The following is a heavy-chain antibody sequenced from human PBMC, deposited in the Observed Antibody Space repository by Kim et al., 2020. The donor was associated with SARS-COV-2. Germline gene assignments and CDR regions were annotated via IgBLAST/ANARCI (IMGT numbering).Heavy chain of an antibody. J-gene: IGHJ5*02. V-gene: IGHV1-46*01. Sequence: ASVKVSCKASGYTFTSYYMHWVRQAPGQGLEWMGIINPSGGSTSYAQKFQGRVTMTRDTSTSTVYMGLSSLRSEDTAVYYCAGDRGGIAVYFVNFRALNWFDPWGQGTLVTVSS. D-gene: IGHD6-19*01. CDR2: INPSGGST. CDR3: AGDRGGIAVYFVNFRALNWFDP. CDR1: GYTFTSYY.